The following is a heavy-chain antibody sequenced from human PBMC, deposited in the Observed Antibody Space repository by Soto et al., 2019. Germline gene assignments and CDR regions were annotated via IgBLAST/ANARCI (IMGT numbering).Heavy chain of an antibody. CDR1: GYTFTSYD. Sequence: ASVKVSCKASGYTFTSYDINWVRQATGQGLEWMGWMNPNSGNTGYAQKFQGRVTMTRNTSISTAYMELSSLRSEDTAVYYCARGTTGYSSSWYFRTVDSFDPWGQGTLVTVSS. CDR2: MNPNSGNT. J-gene: IGHJ5*02. D-gene: IGHD6-13*01. V-gene: IGHV1-8*01. CDR3: ARGTTGYSSSWYFRTVDSFDP.